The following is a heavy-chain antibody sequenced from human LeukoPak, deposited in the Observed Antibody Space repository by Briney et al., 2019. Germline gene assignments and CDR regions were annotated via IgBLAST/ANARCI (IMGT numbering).Heavy chain of an antibody. D-gene: IGHD6-19*01. V-gene: IGHV6-1*01. CDR3: TRKLSVWSWFDP. CDR2: TYYRSKWYH. CDR1: GYSVCNYSTA. J-gene: IGHJ5*02. Sequence: SQTLSLTCAISGYSVCNYSTAWIWIPQSPSRGLEWLGRTYYRSKWYHDYAVSVKSRITINPYTYTIQFSLQLNSVTPEDTAVYYCTRKLSVWSWFDPCGQGTLVTVSS.